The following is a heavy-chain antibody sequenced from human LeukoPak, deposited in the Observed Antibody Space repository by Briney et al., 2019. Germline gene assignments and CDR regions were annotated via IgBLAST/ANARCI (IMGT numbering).Heavy chain of an antibody. Sequence: SETLSLTCTVSGGSISSYYWSWIRQPPGKGLEWIGYIYYSWSTNYNPSLKSRVTISVDTSKNQFSLKLSSVTAADTAVYYCARGPGSYQRWFDPWGQGTLVTVSS. J-gene: IGHJ5*02. CDR3: ARGPGSYQRWFDP. V-gene: IGHV4-59*12. CDR2: IYYSWST. D-gene: IGHD3-16*02. CDR1: GGSISSYY.